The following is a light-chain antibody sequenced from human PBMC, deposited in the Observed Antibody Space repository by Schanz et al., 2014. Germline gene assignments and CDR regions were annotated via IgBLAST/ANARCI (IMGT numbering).Light chain of an antibody. V-gene: IGLV2-8*01. CDR1: SSDIGGYNS. CDR2: EVS. J-gene: IGLJ3*02. Sequence: QSALTQPPSASGSPGQSVTISCTGSSSDIGGYNSVSWYQQFPGKAPKLMIYEVSKRPSGVPDRFSGSKSGNTASLTISGLQAEDEADYYCCSYAGSSTWVFGGGTKLTVL. CDR3: CSYAGSSTWV.